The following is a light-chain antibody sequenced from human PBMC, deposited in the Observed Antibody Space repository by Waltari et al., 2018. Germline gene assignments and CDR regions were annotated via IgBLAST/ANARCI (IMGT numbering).Light chain of an antibody. CDR1: SSNFGAGYD. Sequence: QSVLTQPPSMSGAPGQKVTIPCTGGSSNFGAGYDVHWYQQFPGTAPKLLTFGNTTRPPGVPGRYAGSRSGTSASLAIAGLQSEDESVYSCQSFDSSLSASVFGGGTKLTVL. V-gene: IGLV1-40*01. CDR2: GNT. J-gene: IGLJ3*02. CDR3: QSFDSSLSASV.